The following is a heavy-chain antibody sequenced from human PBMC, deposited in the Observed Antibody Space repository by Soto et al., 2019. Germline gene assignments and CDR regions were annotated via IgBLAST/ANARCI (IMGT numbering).Heavy chain of an antibody. CDR2: INAGNGNT. CDR3: ARVDREWLFSPSYYYYYMDV. CDR1: GYTFTGYA. D-gene: IGHD3-3*01. V-gene: IGHV1-3*01. J-gene: IGHJ6*03. Sequence: ASVKVSCKASGYTFTGYAMHWVRQAPGQRLEWMGWINAGNGNTKYSQKFQGRVTITRDTSASTAYMELSSLRSEDTAVYYCARVDREWLFSPSYYYYYMDVWGKGTTVTVSS.